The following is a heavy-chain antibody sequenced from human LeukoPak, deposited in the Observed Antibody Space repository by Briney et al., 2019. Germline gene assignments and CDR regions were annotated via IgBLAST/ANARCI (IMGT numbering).Heavy chain of an antibody. D-gene: IGHD3-3*01. CDR3: TRDESYYDFWSGNY. J-gene: IGHJ4*02. CDR2: IRSKAYGGTT. Sequence: GGSLRLSCTASGFTFGDYAMSWVRQAPGKGLEWVGFIRSKAYGGTTEYAASVKGRFTISRDDSKSIAYLQMNSLKTEDTAAYYCTRDESYYDFWSGNYWGQGTLVTVSS. CDR1: GFTFGDYA. V-gene: IGHV3-49*04.